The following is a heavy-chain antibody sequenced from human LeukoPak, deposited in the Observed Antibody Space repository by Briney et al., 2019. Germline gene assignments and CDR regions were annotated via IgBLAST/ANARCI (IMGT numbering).Heavy chain of an antibody. J-gene: IGHJ5*02. D-gene: IGHD3-10*01. V-gene: IGHV1-18*01. CDR1: GYTFTSYG. CDR2: ISAYNGNT. Sequence: ASVKVSCKASGYTFTSYGISWVRQAPGQGLEWMGWISAYNGNTNYAQKLQGRVTMTTDTSTSTAYMELRSLRSDDTAVHYCAGAVTMVRGVNHWFDPWGQGTLVTVSS. CDR3: AGAVTMVRGVNHWFDP.